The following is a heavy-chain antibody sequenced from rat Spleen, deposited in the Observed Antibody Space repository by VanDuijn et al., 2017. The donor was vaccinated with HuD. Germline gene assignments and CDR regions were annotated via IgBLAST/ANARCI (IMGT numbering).Heavy chain of an antibody. J-gene: IGHJ2*01. CDR2: ITYEGRST. V-gene: IGHV5-29*01. CDR1: GFTFSTFA. Sequence: EVQLVETGGGLVQPGRSLKLSCAASGFTFSTFAMAWVRQAPKKGLEWVATITYEGRSTYYGDSVKGRFTISRDNAKSTLYLQMDSLRSEDTATYYCARGQIGTTPFDYWGQGVMVTVSS. D-gene: IGHD1-5*01. CDR3: ARGQIGTTPFDY.